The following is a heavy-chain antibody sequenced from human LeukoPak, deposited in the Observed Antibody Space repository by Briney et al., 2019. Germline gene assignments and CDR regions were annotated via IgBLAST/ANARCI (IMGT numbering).Heavy chain of an antibody. V-gene: IGHV4-31*03. Sequence: SQTLSLTCTVSGGSISSGGYYWSWIRQHPGKGLEWIGYIYYSGRTYYNPSLKSRVTISVDTSKNQFSLKLSSVTAADTAVYYCARDGRYYGSGIMDYWGQGTLVTVSS. CDR3: ARDGRYYGSGIMDY. D-gene: IGHD3-10*01. J-gene: IGHJ4*02. CDR1: GGSISSGGYY. CDR2: IYYSGRT.